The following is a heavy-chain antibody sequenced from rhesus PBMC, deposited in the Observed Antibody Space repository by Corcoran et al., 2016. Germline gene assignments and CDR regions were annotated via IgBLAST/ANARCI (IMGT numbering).Heavy chain of an antibody. V-gene: IGHV4S7*01. J-gene: IGHJ4*01. CDR3: ARESSSGHYFDY. Sequence: QVQLQESGPGLVKPSETLSLTCAVSGGSISGGYGWSWIRQPPGKGLEWIGHIFGSNGSTYYNPSLKSRVTISRDTSKNKFSLKLSSVTAADTAVYYCARESSSGHYFDYWGQGVLVTVSS. CDR1: GGSISGGYG. CDR2: IFGSNGST. D-gene: IGHD6-31*01.